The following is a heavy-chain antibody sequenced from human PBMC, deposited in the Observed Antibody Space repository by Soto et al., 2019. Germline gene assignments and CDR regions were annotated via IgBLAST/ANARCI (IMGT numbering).Heavy chain of an antibody. CDR1: GFSLSTSGVG. Sequence: QITLKESGPTLVKPTQTLTLTCTFSGFSLSTSGVGVGWIRQPPGKALEWLALIYWDDDKRYSPSLKSRLTITTATAKNQVVLTMTTMDPVDTATYYCAHSTSTRHYDFWSGPRPDVWGQGTTVTVSS. D-gene: IGHD3-3*01. V-gene: IGHV2-5*02. J-gene: IGHJ6*02. CDR2: IYWDDDK. CDR3: AHSTSTRHYDFWSGPRPDV.